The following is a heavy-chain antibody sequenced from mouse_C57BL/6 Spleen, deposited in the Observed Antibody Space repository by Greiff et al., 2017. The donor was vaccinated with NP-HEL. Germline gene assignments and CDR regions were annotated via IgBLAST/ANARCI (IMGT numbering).Heavy chain of an antibody. J-gene: IGHJ4*01. V-gene: IGHV1-69*01. CDR1: GYTFTSYW. D-gene: IGHD1-1*01. CDR2: IDPSDSYT. Sequence: QVQLQQSGAELVMPGASVKLSCKASGYTFTSYWMHWVKQRPGQGLEWIGEIDPSDSYTNYNQKFKGKSTLTVDKSSSTAYMQLSSLTSEDSAVYYCARKGVTTGELYYAMDYWGQGTSVTVSS. CDR3: ARKGVTTGELYYAMDY.